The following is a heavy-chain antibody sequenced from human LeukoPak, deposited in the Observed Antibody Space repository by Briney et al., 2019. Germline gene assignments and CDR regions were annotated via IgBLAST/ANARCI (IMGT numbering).Heavy chain of an antibody. CDR2: TYYRSKWYN. CDR1: GDSVSSNSDA. CDR3: ARASIAVAGTPEDAFDI. J-gene: IGHJ3*02. Sequence: SQTLSLTCAISGDSVSSNSDAWNWIRQSPSRGLEWLGRTYYRSKWYNDYAVSVKGRITINPDTSKNQFSLKLSSVAAADTAVYYCARASIAVAGTPEDAFDIWGQGTMVTVSS. D-gene: IGHD6-19*01. V-gene: IGHV6-1*01.